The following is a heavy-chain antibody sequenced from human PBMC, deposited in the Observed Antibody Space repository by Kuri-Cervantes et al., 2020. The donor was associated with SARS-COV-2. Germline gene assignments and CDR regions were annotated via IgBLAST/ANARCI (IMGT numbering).Heavy chain of an antibody. V-gene: IGHV3-9*01. CDR3: ARSSVAATLNYYYGMDV. D-gene: IGHD2-15*01. Sequence: SLKISCAASGFTFDDYAMHWVRQAPGKGLEWVSGISWNSGSIGYADSVKGRFTISRDNSKNTLYLQMNSLRAENTAVYYCARSSVAATLNYYYGMDVWGQGTTVTVSS. J-gene: IGHJ6*02. CDR1: GFTFDDYA. CDR2: ISWNSGSI.